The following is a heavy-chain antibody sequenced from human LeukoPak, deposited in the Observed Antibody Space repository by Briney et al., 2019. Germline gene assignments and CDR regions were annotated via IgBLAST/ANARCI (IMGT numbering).Heavy chain of an antibody. CDR3: AKSVGSGSYYNNDC. CDR1: GFTFSSYA. CDR2: IISSGGT. D-gene: IGHD3-10*01. J-gene: IGHJ4*02. V-gene: IGHV3-23*01. Sequence: GGSLRLSCAASGFTFSSYAMTWVRQAPGQGLEWVSGIISSGGTYYADSVKGRFTISRDNSKNTLYVQMNSLRAEDTAVYYCAKSVGSGSYYNNDCWGQGTLVTVSS.